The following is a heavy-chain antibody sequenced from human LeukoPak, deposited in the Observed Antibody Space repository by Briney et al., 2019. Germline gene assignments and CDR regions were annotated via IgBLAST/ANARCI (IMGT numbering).Heavy chain of an antibody. V-gene: IGHV6-1*01. Sequence: SQTLSLTCAVSGDSVSINSTAWNWIWQSPSRGLEWLGRTYYRSKWYNDYAVSVKSRITINPDTSKNQFSLQLNSVTPEDTAVYYCVRDDGIGLDAFDVWSPGTMVTVSS. D-gene: IGHD1-14*01. J-gene: IGHJ3*01. CDR1: GDSVSINSTA. CDR3: VRDDGIGLDAFDV. CDR2: TYYRSKWYN.